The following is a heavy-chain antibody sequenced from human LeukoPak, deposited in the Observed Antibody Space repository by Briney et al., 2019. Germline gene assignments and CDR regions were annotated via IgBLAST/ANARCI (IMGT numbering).Heavy chain of an antibody. D-gene: IGHD6-13*01. CDR1: AYSISNGYY. J-gene: IGHJ6*03. V-gene: IGHV4-38-2*02. CDR3: TRADYSSSWSHYYYFMDV. Sequence: SETLSLTCTVSAYSISNGYYWGWIRPPPGKGLEWIGSIYHSGNTYYNPSLKSRVTISVDTSKNQISLNLTSVTAADTAVYYCTRADYSSSWSHYYYFMDVWGRGTTVTVSS. CDR2: IYHSGNT.